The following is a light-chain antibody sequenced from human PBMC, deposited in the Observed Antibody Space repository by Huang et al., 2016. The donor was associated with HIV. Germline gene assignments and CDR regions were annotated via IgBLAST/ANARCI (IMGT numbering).Light chain of an antibody. Sequence: DIIMTQSPDSLAVSLGERATLNCRSSQSVYSSSTSKDYMAWFHHKPGQPPRLLLFWASTRDAGVPDRFSGSGSGTHFTLTIANLEAEDAAIYYCQQYYSSPQTFGQGTRVEVK. CDR3: QQYYSSPQT. V-gene: IGKV4-1*01. CDR2: WAS. CDR1: QSVYSSSTSKDY. J-gene: IGKJ1*01.